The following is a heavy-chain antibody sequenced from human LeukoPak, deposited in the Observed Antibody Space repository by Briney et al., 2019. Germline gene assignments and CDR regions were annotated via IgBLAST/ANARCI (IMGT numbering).Heavy chain of an antibody. D-gene: IGHD6-19*01. CDR2: INWNGGTT. V-gene: IGHV3-20*04. Sequence: SGGSLSLFCAASGYTDYRLSWVRPAPGKGLDWVSGINWNGGTTTYADSVKGRFTISRDNAKNSLYLQMNSLRAEDTAFYYCARDRDQWLEAFDIWGQGTMVTVSS. CDR1: GYTDYR. CDR3: ARDRDQWLEAFDI. J-gene: IGHJ3*02.